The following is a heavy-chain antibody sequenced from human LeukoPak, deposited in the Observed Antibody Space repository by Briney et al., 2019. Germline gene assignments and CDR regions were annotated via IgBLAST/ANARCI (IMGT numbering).Heavy chain of an antibody. CDR2: TYYSGST. CDR1: GGSISSGDYY. V-gene: IGHV4-30-4*01. J-gene: IGHJ4*02. D-gene: IGHD2-8*01. Sequence: SETLSLTCTVSGGSISSGDYYWSWIRQPPGKGLEWIGYTYYSGSTYYNPSLKSRVTISVDTSKNQFSLKLSSVTAADTAVYYCARDNGGYTGIDYWGQGTLVAVSS. CDR3: ARDNGGYTGIDY.